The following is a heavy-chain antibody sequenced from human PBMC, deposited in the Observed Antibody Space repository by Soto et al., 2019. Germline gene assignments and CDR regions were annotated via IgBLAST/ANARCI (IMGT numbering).Heavy chain of an antibody. CDR3: AGLQAAVGDDY. Sequence: QVQLQESGPGLVKPSQTLSLTCTVSGGSISSSGYYWSWIRQHPGKGLEWIGYIYYSGSTYYNPSLKSRVTISVDTSKNHVSLKLSSVTAADTAVYSCAGLQAAVGDDYWGQGTLVTVSS. V-gene: IGHV4-31*03. CDR1: GGSISSSGYY. J-gene: IGHJ4*02. D-gene: IGHD6-13*01. CDR2: IYYSGST.